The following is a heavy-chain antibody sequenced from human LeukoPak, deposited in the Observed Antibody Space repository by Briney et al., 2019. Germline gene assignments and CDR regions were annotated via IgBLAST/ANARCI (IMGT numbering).Heavy chain of an antibody. V-gene: IGHV3-11*04. J-gene: IGHJ5*02. CDR1: GFRFSDYY. D-gene: IGHD5-24*01. CDR3: ARDLSKDVYNHGWFDP. CDR2: IGSSSSTT. Sequence: GGSLRLSXAASGFRFSDYYMSWIRQAPGKGLEWVSYIGSSSSTTYYADSVKGRFTISRDNTRKSLYLQMNSLRAEDTAVYYCARDLSKDVYNHGWFDPWGQGTLVTVSS.